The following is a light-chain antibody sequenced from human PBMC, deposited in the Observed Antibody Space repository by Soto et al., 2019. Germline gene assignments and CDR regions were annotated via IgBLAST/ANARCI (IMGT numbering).Light chain of an antibody. Sequence: EIVLTQSPGTLSLSPEERATLSCRASQSVSSSWLAWYQQKPGQAPRLLIYDASGRATGSPDRFSGSGSGTDFTLTISRLEPEDFAVYYCQQYGSSPITFGQGTRLEIK. V-gene: IGKV3-20*01. CDR1: QSVSSSW. J-gene: IGKJ5*01. CDR3: QQYGSSPIT. CDR2: DAS.